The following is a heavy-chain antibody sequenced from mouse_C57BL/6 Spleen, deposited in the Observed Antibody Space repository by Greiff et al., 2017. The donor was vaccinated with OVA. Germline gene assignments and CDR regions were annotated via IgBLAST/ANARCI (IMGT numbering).Heavy chain of an antibody. V-gene: IGHV3-6*01. J-gene: IGHJ4*01. D-gene: IGHD3-2*02. CDR2: ISYDGSN. CDR3: ARGDSSGYVGMDY. Sequence: VQLKESGPGLVKPSQSLSLTCSVTGYSITSGYYWNWIRQFPGNKLEWMGYISYDGSNNYNPSLKNRISITRDTSKNQFFLKLNSVTTEDTATYYCARGDSSGYVGMDYWGQGTSVTVSS. CDR1: GYSITSGYY.